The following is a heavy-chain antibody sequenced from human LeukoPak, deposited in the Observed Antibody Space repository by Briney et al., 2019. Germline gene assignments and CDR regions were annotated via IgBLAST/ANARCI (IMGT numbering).Heavy chain of an antibody. J-gene: IGHJ4*02. CDR2: IRSKANSYAT. CDR3: TSALTSYWYY. CDR1: GFTFSGSA. Sequence: GGSLRLSCATSGFTFSGSAMHWVRQASGKGLEWVGRIRSKANSYATAYAASVKGRFTISRDDSKNTAYLQMNSLKTEDTAVYYCTSALTSYWYYWGQGTLVTVSS. D-gene: IGHD4/OR15-4a*01. V-gene: IGHV3-73*01.